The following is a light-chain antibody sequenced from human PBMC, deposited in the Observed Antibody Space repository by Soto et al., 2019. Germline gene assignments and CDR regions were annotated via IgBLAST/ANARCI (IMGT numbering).Light chain of an antibody. CDR1: QSISIY. Sequence: DIQMNQSPSSLSASVGDRVTITCRASQSISIYLNWYQQKPGKAPKLLIYAASSLQSGVPSRFSGSGSGTDFTLTISSLQPEDFATYYCQQSDSTPLTFGGGTKGEI. CDR2: AAS. J-gene: IGKJ4*01. CDR3: QQSDSTPLT. V-gene: IGKV1-39*01.